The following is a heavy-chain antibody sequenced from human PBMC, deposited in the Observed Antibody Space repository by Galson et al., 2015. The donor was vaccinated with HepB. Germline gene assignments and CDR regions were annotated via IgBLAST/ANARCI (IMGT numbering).Heavy chain of an antibody. CDR3: AKDSGDNNIWEYYFDY. CDR2: MSSDGSNQ. D-gene: IGHD1-26*01. J-gene: IGHJ4*02. V-gene: IGHV3-30*18. CDR1: GLTFSSYA. Sequence: SLRLSCAASGLTFSSYAMHWVRQTPGEGLEWVAFMSSDGSNQYYAESVNGRFTISRDNSTSTLFLQLNSLRLEDSALYFCAKDSGDNNIWEYYFDYWGQGTLVTVSS.